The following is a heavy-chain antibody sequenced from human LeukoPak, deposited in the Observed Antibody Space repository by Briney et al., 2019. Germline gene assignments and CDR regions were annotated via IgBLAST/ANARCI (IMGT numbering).Heavy chain of an antibody. V-gene: IGHV1-24*01. CDR2: FDPEDGET. CDR1: GYTLTELS. CDR3: ATERAVVVANVFDY. D-gene: IGHD2-15*01. J-gene: IGHJ4*02. Sequence: GASVKVSFKVSGYTLTELSMHWVRQAPGKGLEWMGGFDPEDGETIYAQKFQGRVTMTEDTSTDTAYMELSSLRSEDTAVYYCATERAVVVANVFDYWGQGTLVTVSS.